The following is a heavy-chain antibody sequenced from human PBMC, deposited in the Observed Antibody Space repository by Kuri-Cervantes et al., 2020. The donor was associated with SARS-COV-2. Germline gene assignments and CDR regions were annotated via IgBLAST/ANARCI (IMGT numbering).Heavy chain of an antibody. J-gene: IGHJ6*02. CDR3: AKDRETGYFSDWSPALGMDV. CDR2: TRFNGSNT. CDR1: GYTFSRFG. D-gene: IGHD6-19*01. Sequence: GGSRRPSCVAPGYTFSRFGMHRVRRAPGKGLEWVAFTRFNGSNTYYADSVKGRFTISKDNSNNTLYLQMNSLRAEDTAVYYCAKDRETGYFSDWSPALGMDVWGQGTTVTVSS. V-gene: IGHV3-30*02.